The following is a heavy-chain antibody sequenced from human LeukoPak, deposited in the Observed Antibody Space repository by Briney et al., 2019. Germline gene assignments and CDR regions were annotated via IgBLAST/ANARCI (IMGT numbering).Heavy chain of an antibody. J-gene: IGHJ4*02. V-gene: IGHV4-34*01. Sequence: PSETLSLTCAVCGGSFSGYYWSWIRQPPGKGLEWIGEINHSGSTNYNPSLKSRVTISVDTSKNQFSLKLSSVTAADTAVYYCARTPIIVVVTAIGNYFDYWGQGTLVTVSS. CDR3: ARTPIIVVVTAIGNYFDY. CDR1: GGSFSGYY. CDR2: INHSGST. D-gene: IGHD2-21*02.